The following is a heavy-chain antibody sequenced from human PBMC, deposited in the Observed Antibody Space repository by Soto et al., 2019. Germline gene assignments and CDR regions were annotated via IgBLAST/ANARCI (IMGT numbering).Heavy chain of an antibody. Sequence: QVQLEQSGAEVKKPGSSVKVSCKASGGTFRNSAISWVRQAPGQGLEWMGGIMPIFRTPDYAQKFQGRVTITAYESTNTAYMELSGLRSDDTAVYYCARDNDRPQLGGNYYYILDVWGHGTTVTVSS. CDR3: ARDNDRPQLGGNYYYILDV. CDR2: IMPIFRTP. CDR1: GGTFRNSA. J-gene: IGHJ6*02. V-gene: IGHV1-69*12. D-gene: IGHD1-1*01.